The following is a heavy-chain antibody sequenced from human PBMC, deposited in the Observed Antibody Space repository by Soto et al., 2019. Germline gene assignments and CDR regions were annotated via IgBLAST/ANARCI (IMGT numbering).Heavy chain of an antibody. CDR2: VKSKTDGGTT. Sequence: GGSLRLSCAASGFTFSNAWINWVRQTPGKGLEWVGRVKSKTDGGTTDFAAPVKGRFAISRDDSKNMVYLEMNSLKTEDTAIYYCTTDSYITTIIVRFDYWGHGTLVTVS. J-gene: IGHJ4*01. D-gene: IGHD3-22*01. CDR3: TTDSYITTIIVRFDY. V-gene: IGHV3-15*07. CDR1: GFTFSNAW.